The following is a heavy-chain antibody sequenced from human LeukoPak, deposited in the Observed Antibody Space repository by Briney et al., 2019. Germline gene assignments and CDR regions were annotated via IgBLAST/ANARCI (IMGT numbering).Heavy chain of an antibody. D-gene: IGHD3-3*01. CDR2: ISSNGGST. CDR3: ARGGYYLRSWFDP. CDR1: GFTFSRYA. J-gene: IGHJ5*02. Sequence: PGGSLRLSCAASGFTFSRYAMHWLRQAPGKGLEYVSAISSNGGSTYYANSVKGRFTISRDNSKNTLYLQMGSLRAEDMAVYYCARGGYYLRSWFDPWGQGTLDTVSS. V-gene: IGHV3-64*01.